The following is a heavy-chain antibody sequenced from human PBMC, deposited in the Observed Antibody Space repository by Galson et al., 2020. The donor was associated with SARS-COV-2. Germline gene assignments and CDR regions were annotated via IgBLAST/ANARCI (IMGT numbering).Heavy chain of an antibody. D-gene: IGHD2-21*01. CDR2: IDYSGST. J-gene: IGHJ5*02. CDR3: AREVGIGDWFDP. CDR1: GGSINSGDYY. Sequence: ETSETLSLTCTVSGGSINSGDYYWSWIRQPPGKGLQWMGYIDYSGSTYYNPSLKSRITISVDTSKNQFSLKLSSVTAADTAVYYCAREVGIGDWFDPWGQGTLLTVSS. V-gene: IGHV4-30-4*01.